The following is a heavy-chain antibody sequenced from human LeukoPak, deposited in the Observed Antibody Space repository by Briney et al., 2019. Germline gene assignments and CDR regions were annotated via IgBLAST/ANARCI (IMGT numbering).Heavy chain of an antibody. J-gene: IGHJ4*02. V-gene: IGHV1-8*02. CDR1: GGTFSSYA. D-gene: IGHD3-10*01. Sequence: GASVKVSCKASGGTFSSYAISWVRQAPGQGLEWMGWMNPNSGNTGYAQKFQGRVTMTRNTSISTAYMELSRLRSDDTAVYYCARGYGSGSSLGDYWGQGTLVTVSS. CDR3: ARGYGSGSSLGDY. CDR2: MNPNSGNT.